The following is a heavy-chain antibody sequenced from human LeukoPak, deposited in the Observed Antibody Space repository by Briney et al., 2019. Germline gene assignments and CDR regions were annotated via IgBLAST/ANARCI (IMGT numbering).Heavy chain of an antibody. J-gene: IGHJ4*02. CDR2: IYPSGTT. Sequence: SETLSLTCTVSGGSTSSYYWSWIRQPAGKGLEWIGRIYPSGTTNYNPSLKSRVTMSVDTSKKQFSLKLSSVTAADTAVYYCARGHRRYSSSWSFDYWGQGTLVTVSS. V-gene: IGHV4-4*07. CDR3: ARGHRRYSSSWSFDY. D-gene: IGHD6-13*01. CDR1: GGSTSSYY.